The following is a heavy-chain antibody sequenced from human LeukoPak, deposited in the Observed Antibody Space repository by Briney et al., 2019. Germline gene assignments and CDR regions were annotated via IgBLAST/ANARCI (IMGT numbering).Heavy chain of an antibody. CDR3: ARYSGSYPHDAFDI. J-gene: IGHJ3*02. CDR1: GDSISSYH. CDR2: ISYSGGP. Sequence: SETLSLTCTVSGDSISSYHWSWIRQPPGKGLEWIGYISYSGGPNYNPSHKSRVTISVDTSKNQFSLKLTSVTAADTAVYYCARYSGSYPHDAFDIWGQGTMVTVSS. D-gene: IGHD1-26*01. V-gene: IGHV4-59*01.